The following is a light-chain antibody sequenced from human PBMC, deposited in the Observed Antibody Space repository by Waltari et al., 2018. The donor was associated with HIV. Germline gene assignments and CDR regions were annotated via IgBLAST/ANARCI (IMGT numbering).Light chain of an antibody. CDR3: ASYTTRKTWV. J-gene: IGLJ3*02. CDR2: EVS. CDR1: TTDVGYYNY. V-gene: IGLV2-14*01. Sequence: QSALTQPASVSGSLGQSLTISCTGTTTDVGYYNYVSWYQYHPGKAPKLIIYEVSDRPSGVSNRFSGSKSGHTASLTISGIQAEDETDYYCASYTTRKTWVFGGGTK.